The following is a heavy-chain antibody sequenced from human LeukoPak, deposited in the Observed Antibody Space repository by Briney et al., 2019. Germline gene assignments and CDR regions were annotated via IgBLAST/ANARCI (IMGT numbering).Heavy chain of an antibody. Sequence: GGSLRLSCAASGFTFSSYSMNWVRQAPGKGLEWVSSISSSSSYIYYADSVKGRFTISRDNAKNSLYLQMNSLRAEDTAVYYCARDGYGDYAFDYWGQGTLVTISS. D-gene: IGHD4-17*01. V-gene: IGHV3-21*01. CDR3: ARDGYGDYAFDY. CDR1: GFTFSSYS. J-gene: IGHJ4*02. CDR2: ISSSSSYI.